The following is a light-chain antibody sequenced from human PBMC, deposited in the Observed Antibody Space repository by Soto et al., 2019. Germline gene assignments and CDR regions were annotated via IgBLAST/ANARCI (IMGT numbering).Light chain of an antibody. Sequence: QSVLTQPASVSGSPGQSITISCTGTSSDVGGYNYVSWYQHHPGKAPKLMIYDVSNRPSAVSNRFSGSKSGNTASLTISGLQPEDDVDYYCCSYTTSNTRQIVFGTGTYAPS. CDR1: SSDVGGYNY. V-gene: IGLV2-14*03. J-gene: IGLJ1*01. CDR3: CSYTTSNTRQIV. CDR2: DVS.